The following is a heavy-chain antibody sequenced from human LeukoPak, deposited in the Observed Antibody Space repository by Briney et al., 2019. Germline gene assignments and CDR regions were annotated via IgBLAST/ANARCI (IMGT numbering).Heavy chain of an antibody. V-gene: IGHV4-59*01. CDR1: GGSISSYY. CDR2: IYYSGST. J-gene: IGHJ3*02. D-gene: IGHD1-1*01. CDR3: ARASQLLEAFDI. Sequence: TSETLSLTCTVSGGSISSYYWSWIRQPPGKGLEWIGYIYYSGSTNYNPSLKSRVTISVGTSKNQFSLKLSSVTAADTAVYYCARASQLLEAFDIWGQGTMVTVSS.